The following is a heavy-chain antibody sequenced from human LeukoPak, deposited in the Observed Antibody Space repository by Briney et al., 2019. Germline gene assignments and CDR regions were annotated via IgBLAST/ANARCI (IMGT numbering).Heavy chain of an antibody. CDR3: ARGAGAYYYYYGMDV. V-gene: IGHV3-30*03. Sequence: GGSLRLSCAASGFTFSSYGMHWVRQAPGKGLEWVAVISYDGSNKYYANSVKGRFTNSRDNSKNTLYLQMNSLRAEDTAVYYCARGAGAYYYYYGMDVWGQGTTVTVSS. J-gene: IGHJ6*02. CDR2: ISYDGSNK. CDR1: GFTFSSYG. D-gene: IGHD3-10*01.